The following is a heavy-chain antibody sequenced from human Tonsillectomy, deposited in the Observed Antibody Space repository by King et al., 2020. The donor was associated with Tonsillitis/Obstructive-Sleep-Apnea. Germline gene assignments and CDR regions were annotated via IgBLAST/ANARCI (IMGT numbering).Heavy chain of an antibody. J-gene: IGHJ4*02. V-gene: IGHV4-59*01. CDR1: GGSISSYY. CDR2: IYYSGST. D-gene: IGHD7-27*01. Sequence: VQLQESGPGLVKPSETLSLTCTVSGGSISSYYWSWIRQPPGKGLEWIGYIYYSGSTNYNPSLNSRVTISVDTSKNQFSLKLSSVTAADTAVYYCARRHSTNWGLYYCDDWGQGTLVTVSS. CDR3: ARRHSTNWGLYYCDD.